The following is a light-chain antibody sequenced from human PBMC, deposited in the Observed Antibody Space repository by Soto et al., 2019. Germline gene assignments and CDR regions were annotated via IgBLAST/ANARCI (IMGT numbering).Light chain of an antibody. CDR2: KVS. CDR1: HSLVYSDGIAY. CDR3: MQGTHWPPYT. Sequence: DVVMTQSPLSLPVTLGQPASISCRSSHSLVYSDGIAYLNWFQRRPGQSPRRLIYKVSYRDSGVPERFSGSGSGTDFTLRISRVEAEDVGVYYCMQGTHWPPYTFGQGTKLEIK. J-gene: IGKJ2*01. V-gene: IGKV2-30*01.